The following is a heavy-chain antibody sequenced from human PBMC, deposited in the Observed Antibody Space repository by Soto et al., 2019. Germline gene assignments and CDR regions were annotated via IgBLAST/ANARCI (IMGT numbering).Heavy chain of an antibody. D-gene: IGHD3-3*01. CDR2: IYYSGST. J-gene: IGHJ4*02. Sequence: QLQLQESGPGLVKPSETLSLTCTVSGGSVSSSSHYWGWIRQPPEKGLEWIGTIYYSGSTFYNPSLKSQVTISVDTSKSQCSLKLTSVTAADTAVYYCARRVEYYDFWSGYGGFDYWGQGTLVTVSS. V-gene: IGHV4-39*01. CDR1: GGSVSSSSHY. CDR3: ARRVEYYDFWSGYGGFDY.